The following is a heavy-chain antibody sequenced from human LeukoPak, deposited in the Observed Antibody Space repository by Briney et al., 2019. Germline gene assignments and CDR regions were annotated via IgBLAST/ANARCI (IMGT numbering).Heavy chain of an antibody. V-gene: IGHV1-2*04. J-gene: IGHJ4*02. CDR3: ARGRRTPLLWFGDGEFDY. CDR1: GYTFTGYY. Sequence: ASVKVSCKASGYTFTGYYMHWVRQAPGQGLEWMGWINPNSGGTNYAQKFQGWVTMTRDTSISTAYMELSRLRSDDTAVYYCARGRRTPLLWFGDGEFDYWGRGSLVTVSS. CDR2: INPNSGGT. D-gene: IGHD3-10*01.